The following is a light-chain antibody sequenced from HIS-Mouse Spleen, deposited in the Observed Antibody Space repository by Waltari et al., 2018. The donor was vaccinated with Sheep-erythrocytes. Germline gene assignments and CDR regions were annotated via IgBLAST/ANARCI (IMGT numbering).Light chain of an antibody. CDR2: AAS. CDR1: QGILSY. CDR3: QQSYSTPRT. J-gene: IGKJ1*01. V-gene: IGKV1-39*01. Sequence: DIQMTQSPSSLSASVGDRVTLTCRASQGILSYLNGYQQQPGKSPKLLIYAASSLQSGVPSRVSGSGAGTEFTLTISSLQPEDFATYYWQQSYSTPRTFGQGTKVEIK.